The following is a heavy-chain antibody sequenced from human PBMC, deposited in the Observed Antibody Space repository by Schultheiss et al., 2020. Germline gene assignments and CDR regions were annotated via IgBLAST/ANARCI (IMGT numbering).Heavy chain of an antibody. D-gene: IGHD1-1*01. J-gene: IGHJ6*02. V-gene: IGHV3-15*01. CDR3: AREPGYARGYYGMDV. CDR2: IKSKTDGGTT. Sequence: GGSLRLSCAASGFTFSNAWMSWVRQAPGKGLEWVGRIKSKTDGGTTDYAAPVKGRFTISRDDSKNTAYLQMNSLKTEDTAVYYCAREPGYARGYYGMDVWGQGTTVTVSS. CDR1: GFTFSNAW.